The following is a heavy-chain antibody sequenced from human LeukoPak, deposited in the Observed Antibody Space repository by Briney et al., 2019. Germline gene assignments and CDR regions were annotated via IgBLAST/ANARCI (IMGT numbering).Heavy chain of an antibody. V-gene: IGHV7-4-1*02. CDR2: INTNTGNS. J-gene: IGHJ3*02. D-gene: IGHD2-21*02. CDR1: GYTFTSYA. CDR3: ARDIPLCGGDCFGFDI. Sequence: ASVKVSCKASGYTFTSYAMNWVRQAPGQGLEWMGWINTNTGNSTYAQGFTGRFVFSLDTSASTAYLQISSLKAEDTAVYYCARDIPLCGGDCFGFDIWGQGTMVTVSS.